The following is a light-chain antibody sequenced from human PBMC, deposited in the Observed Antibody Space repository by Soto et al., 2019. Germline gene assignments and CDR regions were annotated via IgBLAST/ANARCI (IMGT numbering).Light chain of an antibody. CDR3: QQYYSAPVT. J-gene: IGKJ3*01. Sequence: DIVMTQSPDSLAVSLGERATINCRSSQSVFYSSNNKNSLAWYQQKPGQPPKLLIYWASTRESGVPDRFSGSGSGTDFTPTISSLQAEDVAVYYCQQYYSAPVTFGPGTKVDIE. CDR2: WAS. V-gene: IGKV4-1*01. CDR1: QSVFYSSNNKNS.